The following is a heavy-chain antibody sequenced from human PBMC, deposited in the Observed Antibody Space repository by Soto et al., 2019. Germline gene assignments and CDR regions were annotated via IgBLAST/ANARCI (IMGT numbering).Heavy chain of an antibody. V-gene: IGHV1-69*01. CDR1: GGTFSSYA. J-gene: IGHJ4*02. CDR3: ARDHLVGVVGATNYFDY. CDR2: IIPIFGTA. D-gene: IGHD1-26*01. Sequence: QVQLVQSGAEVKKPGSSVKGSCKASGGTFSSYAISWVRQAPGQGLEWMGGIIPIFGTANYAQKFQGRVTITADESTSTAYMELSSLRSEDTAVYYCARDHLVGVVGATNYFDYWGQGTLVTGSS.